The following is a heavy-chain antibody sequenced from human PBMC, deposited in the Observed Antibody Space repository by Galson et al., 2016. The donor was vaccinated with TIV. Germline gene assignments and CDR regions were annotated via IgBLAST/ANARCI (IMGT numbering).Heavy chain of an antibody. V-gene: IGHV3-7*03. D-gene: IGHD3-3*01. Sequence: SLRLSCAASGFTFSDYWMHWVRQAPGKGLEWVANIKQDGSEKYYVDSVKGRFIISRDNTKNSLYLQVNNLRDEDTAVYYCARGVLSGSWDKSDWHGMDVWGQGTTVTVSS. CDR3: ARGVLSGSWDKSDWHGMDV. CDR1: GFTFSDYW. J-gene: IGHJ6*02. CDR2: IKQDGSEK.